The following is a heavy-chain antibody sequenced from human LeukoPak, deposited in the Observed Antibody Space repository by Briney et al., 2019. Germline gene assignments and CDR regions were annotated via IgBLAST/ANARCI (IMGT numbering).Heavy chain of an antibody. Sequence: SQTLSLTCTVSGGSISSGSYYWSWIRQPAGKGLEWIGRIYTSGSTNYNPSLKSRVTISVDTSKNQFSLKLSSVTAADTAVYYCARRRSLAARRKVAAFDIWGQGTMVTVSS. CDR3: ARRRSLAARRKVAAFDI. J-gene: IGHJ3*02. CDR1: GGSISSGSYY. D-gene: IGHD6-6*01. V-gene: IGHV4-61*02. CDR2: IYTSGST.